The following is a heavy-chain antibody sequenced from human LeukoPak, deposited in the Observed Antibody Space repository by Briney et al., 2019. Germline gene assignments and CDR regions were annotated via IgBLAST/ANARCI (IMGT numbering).Heavy chain of an antibody. J-gene: IGHJ4*02. Sequence: GGSRRLSCPASGFTFIDYWMHWVRQPPGKGRGWVARIKTDGRSTNYADSVKGRFNISRDNAKNTLYLQMNSLRAEDTAVYYCARGRIGGWTDYWGQGTLVTVSS. CDR2: IKTDGRST. V-gene: IGHV3-74*01. CDR1: GFTFIDYW. CDR3: ARGRIGGWTDY. D-gene: IGHD6-19*01.